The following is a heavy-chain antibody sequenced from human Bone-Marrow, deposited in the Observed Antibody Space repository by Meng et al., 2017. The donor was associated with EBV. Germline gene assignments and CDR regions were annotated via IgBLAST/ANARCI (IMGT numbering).Heavy chain of an antibody. CDR3: ARDQVVPAAMHY. CDR2: ISAYNGNT. V-gene: IGHV1-18*01. Sequence: QVQLVQSGAEVKKPGGSVKVSCQASCYSFSNYGIGWVRQAPGQALEWMGWISAYNGNTNYAQKFQGRLTMTTDTSTSTAYMELRSLRSDDTAFYYCARDQVVPAAMHYWGQGTLVTVSS. CDR1: CYSFSNYG. D-gene: IGHD2-2*01. J-gene: IGHJ4*02.